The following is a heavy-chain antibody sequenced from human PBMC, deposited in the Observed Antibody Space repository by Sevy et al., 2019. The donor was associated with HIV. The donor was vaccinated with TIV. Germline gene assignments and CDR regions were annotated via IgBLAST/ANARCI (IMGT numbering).Heavy chain of an antibody. D-gene: IGHD6-6*01. CDR1: GFTFSSYG. CDR2: ISDIGNT. Sequence: GGYLRLSCAASGFTFSSYGMSWVRQAPGKGLEWVSVISDIGNTYYADSVKGRFTMSRDNSKNTLYLQMNSLRAEDTAVYYCAKCLAALAGYYYGVDVWGHGTTVTVSS. CDR3: AKCLAALAGYYYGVDV. J-gene: IGHJ6*02. V-gene: IGHV3-23*01.